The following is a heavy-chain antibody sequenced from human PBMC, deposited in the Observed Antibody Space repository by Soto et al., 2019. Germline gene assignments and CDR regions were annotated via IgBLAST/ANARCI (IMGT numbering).Heavy chain of an antibody. J-gene: IGHJ4*02. D-gene: IGHD3-10*01. CDR3: ARSNHLWSGELLKALDY. V-gene: IGHV1-46*01. Sequence: ASVKVSCKASGGTFSSYAISWVRQAPGQGLEWMGIINPSCGSTSYAQKFQGRFTMTRDTSTSTVYMELSSLRSEDTAVYYCARSNHLWSGELLKALDYWGQGTLAPVS. CDR1: GGTFSSYA. CDR2: INPSCGST.